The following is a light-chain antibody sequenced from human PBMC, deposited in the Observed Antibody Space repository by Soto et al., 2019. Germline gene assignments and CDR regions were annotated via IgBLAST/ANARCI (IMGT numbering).Light chain of an antibody. CDR3: QQYNNWPRT. Sequence: EIVLTQSPGTLSLSPGERATLSCRASQSVSSSYLAWYQQNPGQAPRLLIYGASSRATGIPDRFSGSGSGTEFTLTISSLQSEDFAVYYCQQYNNWPRTFGQGTKV. J-gene: IGKJ1*01. V-gene: IGKV3-20*01. CDR2: GAS. CDR1: QSVSSSY.